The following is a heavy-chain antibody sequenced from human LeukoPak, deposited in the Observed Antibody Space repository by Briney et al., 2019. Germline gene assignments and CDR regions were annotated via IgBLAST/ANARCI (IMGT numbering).Heavy chain of an antibody. CDR3: ATGGGRGYSYGALDY. CDR1: GFTVRDNY. CDR2: IYIDGST. J-gene: IGHJ4*02. V-gene: IGHV3-66*01. D-gene: IGHD5-18*01. Sequence: GGSLRLSCAISGFTVRDNYMTWVRQAPGKGLESVSVIYIDGSTYYADSVKGRSTISRDNSKNILYFQMNTLRAGDTAVYHCATGGGRGYSYGALDYWGQGTPVTVSS.